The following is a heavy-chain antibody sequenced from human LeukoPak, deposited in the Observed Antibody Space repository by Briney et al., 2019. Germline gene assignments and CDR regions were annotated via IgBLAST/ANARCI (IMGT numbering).Heavy chain of an antibody. CDR2: INPRGGST. CDR1: GYTFTSYY. CDR3: ARAGVWDYSDSSGYHNAAFDI. J-gene: IGHJ3*02. D-gene: IGHD3-22*01. V-gene: IGHV1-46*01. Sequence: GASVKVSCKASGYTFTSYYMHWVRQAPGQGLEWMGIINPRGGSTSYAQKFQGRVTMTRDMSTSTVYMELSSLRSEDTAVYYCARAGVWDYSDSSGYHNAAFDIWGQGTMVTVSS.